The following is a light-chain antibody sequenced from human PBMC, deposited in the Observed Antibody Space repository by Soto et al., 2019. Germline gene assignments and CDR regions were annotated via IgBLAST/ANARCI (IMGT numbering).Light chain of an antibody. Sequence: QSVLTQPASVSGSPGQSITISCTGTNSDVGAYPYVSWYQQHPGNAPKLLIYEVADRPSGVSDRFSGYKSGNTAALTISALQAEDEAVYYCSSYATSGTNVIFGGGTKLTVL. CDR3: SSYATSGTNVI. CDR1: NSDVGAYPY. CDR2: EVA. V-gene: IGLV2-14*03. J-gene: IGLJ2*01.